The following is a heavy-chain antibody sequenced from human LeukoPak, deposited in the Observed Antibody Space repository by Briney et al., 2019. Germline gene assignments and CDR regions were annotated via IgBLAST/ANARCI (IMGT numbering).Heavy chain of an antibody. Sequence: PSETLSLTCTVSGGSISSYYWSWIRQPPGKGLEWIGYIYYSGSTNYNPSLKSRVTISVDTSKSQFSLKLSSVTAADTAVYYCARDVYYYDSSGYSQYYYGMDVWGQGTTVTVSS. CDR1: GGSISSYY. J-gene: IGHJ6*02. CDR2: IYYSGST. V-gene: IGHV4-59*01. D-gene: IGHD3-22*01. CDR3: ARDVYYYDSSGYSQYYYGMDV.